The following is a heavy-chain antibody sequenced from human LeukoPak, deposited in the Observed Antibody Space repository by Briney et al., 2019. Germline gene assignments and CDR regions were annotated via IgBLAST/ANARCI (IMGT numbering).Heavy chain of an antibody. CDR2: MNPNSGNT. V-gene: IGHV1-8*01. CDR1: GYTFTSYD. D-gene: IGHD3-22*01. J-gene: IGHJ4*02. CDR3: TTRSRTLYYDSPMSD. Sequence: ASVKVSCKASGYTFTSYDINWVRQATGQGLEWMGWMNPNSGNTGYAQKFQGRVTMTRNTSISTAYMELSSLRSEDTAVYYCTTRSRTLYYDSPMSDWGQGTLVTVSS.